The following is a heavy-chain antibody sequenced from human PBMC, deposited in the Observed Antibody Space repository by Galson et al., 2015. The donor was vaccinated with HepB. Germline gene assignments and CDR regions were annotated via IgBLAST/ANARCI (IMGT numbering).Heavy chain of an antibody. J-gene: IGHJ6*02. CDR1: GYTFTSYG. D-gene: IGHD1-26*01. CDR3: ARDFPLVGANLYYGMDV. CDR2: ISAYNGNT. V-gene: IGHV1-18*01. Sequence: QSGAEVKKPGASVKVSCKASGYTFTSYGISWVRQAPGQGLEWMGWISAYNGNTNYAQKLQGRVTMTTDTSTSTAYMELRSLRSDDTAVYYCARDFPLVGANLYYGMDVWGQGTTVTVSS.